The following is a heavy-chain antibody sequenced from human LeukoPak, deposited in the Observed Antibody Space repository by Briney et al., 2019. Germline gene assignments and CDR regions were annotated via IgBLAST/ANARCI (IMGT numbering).Heavy chain of an antibody. D-gene: IGHD4-17*01. CDR1: GFTFSSYA. CDR2: ISGGGGST. Sequence: PGGSLRLSCAASGFTFSSYAMSWVRQAPGKGLEWVSAISGGGGSTYYADSVKGRFTISRDNSKNTLFLQMNSLRAEDTAVYYCAKAWGVTSIIYWGQGTLVTVSS. V-gene: IGHV3-23*01. CDR3: AKAWGVTSIIY. J-gene: IGHJ4*02.